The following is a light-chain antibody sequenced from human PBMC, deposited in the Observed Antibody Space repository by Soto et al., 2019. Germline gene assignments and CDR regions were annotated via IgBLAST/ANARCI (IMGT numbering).Light chain of an antibody. Sequence: DIQMTQSPATLSASVGDRVTINCRATQSISGWLAWFQQKPGKAPKLLIYDASKLESGVPSRFSGGGSGTEFTLSFSSLQPDDFATYYCQRYNSYSPFGQGTKVEIK. CDR3: QRYNSYSP. V-gene: IGKV1-5*01. CDR2: DAS. CDR1: QSISGW. J-gene: IGKJ1*01.